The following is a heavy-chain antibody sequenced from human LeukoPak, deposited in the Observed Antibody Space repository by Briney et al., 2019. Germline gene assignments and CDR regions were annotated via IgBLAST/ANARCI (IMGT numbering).Heavy chain of an antibody. CDR1: GFTVSGDY. V-gene: IGHV3-53*05. CDR2: IYSGGST. CDR3: AKAPYYYYMDV. Sequence: GSLRLSCAASGFTVSGDYMSWVRQAPGKGLEWVSVIYSGGSTYYADSVKGRFTISRDNSKNTLYLQMNSLRAEDTAVYYCAKAPYYYYMDVWGKGTTVTVSS. J-gene: IGHJ6*03.